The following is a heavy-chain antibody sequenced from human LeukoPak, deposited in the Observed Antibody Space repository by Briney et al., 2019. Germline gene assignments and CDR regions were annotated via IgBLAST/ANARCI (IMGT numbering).Heavy chain of an antibody. CDR2: IYYSGST. Sequence: SETLSLTCTVSGGSISSSSYYWGWIRQPPGKGLEWIGSIYYSGSTYYNPSLKSRVTISVDTSKNQFSLKLSSVTAADTAVYYCASLGLGPYRSSTSCSWGQGTLVTVSS. V-gene: IGHV4-39*01. CDR3: ASLGLGPYRSSTSCS. CDR1: GGSISSSSYY. J-gene: IGHJ5*02. D-gene: IGHD2-2*01.